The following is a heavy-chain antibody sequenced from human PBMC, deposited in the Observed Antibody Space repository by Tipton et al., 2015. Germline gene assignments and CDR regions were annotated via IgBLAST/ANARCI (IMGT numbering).Heavy chain of an antibody. Sequence: GLVKPSETLSLTCTVSGGSVSSGYHYWSWIRQPPGKGLEWIGNIYYSGSAYYKPSLKSRVTISVDTSKNQFSLKLTSVTAADTAVYYCARLEYNYGPGAFYFDYWGQGTLVTVSS. CDR2: IYYSGSA. CDR1: GGSVSSGYHY. J-gene: IGHJ4*02. CDR3: ARLEYNYGPGAFYFDY. D-gene: IGHD5-18*01. V-gene: IGHV4-39*01.